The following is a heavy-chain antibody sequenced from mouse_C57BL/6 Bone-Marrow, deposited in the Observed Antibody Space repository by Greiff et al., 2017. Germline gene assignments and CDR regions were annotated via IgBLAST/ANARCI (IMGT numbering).Heavy chain of an antibody. D-gene: IGHD2-3*01. J-gene: IGHJ3*01. CDR1: GFTFSSYG. CDR2: TSSGGSYT. Sequence: VQLQQSGGDLVKPGGSLKLSCAASGFTFSSYGMSWVRQTPDKRLEWVANTSSGGSYTYYPASVKGQFTIARYNSTNTVYLQMSCLKSEDTAMYYCARRGYYCFAYWGQGTRLTVSA. CDR3: ARRGYYCFAY. V-gene: IGHV5-6*01.